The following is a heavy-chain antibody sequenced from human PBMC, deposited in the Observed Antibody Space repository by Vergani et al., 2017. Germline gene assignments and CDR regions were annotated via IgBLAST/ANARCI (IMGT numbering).Heavy chain of an antibody. CDR1: GFTFSSYG. CDR2: IRYDGSNK. CDR3: AKERRNAAAVPDC. J-gene: IGHJ4*02. Sequence: QVQLVESGGGVVQPGGSLRLSCAASGFTFSSYGMHWVRQAPGKGLEWVAFIRYDGSNKYYADSVKGRFTISRDNCKNTLYLQMNSLRAEDTTVYYCAKERRNAAAVPDCWREGRLVSVSS. V-gene: IGHV3-30*02. D-gene: IGHD6-13*01.